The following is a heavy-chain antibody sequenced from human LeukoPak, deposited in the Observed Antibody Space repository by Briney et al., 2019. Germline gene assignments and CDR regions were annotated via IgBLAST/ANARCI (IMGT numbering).Heavy chain of an antibody. CDR2: IRYDGSNK. CDR3: AKESGYRLLALDY. V-gene: IGHV3-30*02. D-gene: IGHD2-2*02. CDR1: GFTFSSYG. J-gene: IGHJ4*02. Sequence: GGSLRLSCAASGFTFSSYGMHWLRQAPGRGLEWVAFIRYDGSNKYYADSVKVRFTISRDNSKNTLYLQMNSLRAEDTAVYYCAKESGYRLLALDYWGRGTLVTVSS.